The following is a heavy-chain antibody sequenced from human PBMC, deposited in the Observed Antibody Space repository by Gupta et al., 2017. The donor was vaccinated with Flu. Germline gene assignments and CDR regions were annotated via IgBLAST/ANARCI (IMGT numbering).Heavy chain of an antibody. CDR3: ARTGTDDYNPAWCDP. CDR1: GDSISGSSHY. D-gene: IGHD3-9*01. V-gene: IGHV4-39*01. Sequence: QESGPRLVKSSETLSLTCTVSGDSISGSSHYWGWIRQPPGRGLEWIGNVYYTGGTYYLRSLKSRVSVSVDTSKNQFSLTLTSVTAEDTAVYDGARTGTDDYNPAWCDPWGPGTRVSVSS. J-gene: IGHJ5*02. CDR2: VYYTGGT.